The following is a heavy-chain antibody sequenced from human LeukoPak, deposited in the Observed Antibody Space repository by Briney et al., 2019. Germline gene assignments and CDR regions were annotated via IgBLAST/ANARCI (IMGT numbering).Heavy chain of an antibody. V-gene: IGHV3-64*01. D-gene: IGHD1-26*01. Sequence: GGSLRLSCAASGFTFSSYAMHWVRQDPGKGLEYVSAISSNGGSTYYANSVKGRFTISRDNSKNTLYLQMGSLRAEDTAAYDCVYQVMGAVEWGQGTLVTVSS. CDR1: GFTFSSYA. J-gene: IGHJ4*02. CDR2: ISSNGGST. CDR3: VYQVMGAVE.